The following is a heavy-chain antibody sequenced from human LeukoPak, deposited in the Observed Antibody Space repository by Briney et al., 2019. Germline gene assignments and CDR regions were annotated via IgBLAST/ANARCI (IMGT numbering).Heavy chain of an antibody. D-gene: IGHD3-10*01. J-gene: IGHJ5*02. CDR3: ARLPEDRRGSGSPPGP. CDR1: GGSFSGYY. CDR2: INHSGST. V-gene: IGHV4-34*01. Sequence: SETLSLTCAVYGGSFSGYYWSWIRQPPGKGLEWIGEINHSGSTNYNPSLKSRVTISVDTSKNQFSLKLSSVTAADTAVYYCARLPEDRRGSGSPPGPWGQGTLVTVSS.